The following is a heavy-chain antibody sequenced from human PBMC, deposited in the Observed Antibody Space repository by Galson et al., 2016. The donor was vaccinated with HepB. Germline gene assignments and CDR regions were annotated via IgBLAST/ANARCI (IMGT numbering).Heavy chain of an antibody. CDR3: AIRKWRYRSVGNTDYMDV. CDR1: GFTFSRYA. Sequence: SLRLSCAASGFTFSRYAMSWVRQAPGKGLEWVSAIGGSASSTYYADSVKGRFTISRDDSKTTLYLQMNSLRAEDTAVYYCAIRKWRYRSVGNTDYMDVWGKGTTVTVSS. V-gene: IGHV3-23*01. D-gene: IGHD6-19*01. J-gene: IGHJ6*03. CDR2: IGGSASST.